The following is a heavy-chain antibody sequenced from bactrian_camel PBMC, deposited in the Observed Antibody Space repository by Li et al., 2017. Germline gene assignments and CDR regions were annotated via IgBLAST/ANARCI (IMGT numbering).Heavy chain of an antibody. J-gene: IGHJ4*01. CDR3: ATEETKLYGGMWSTDFAN. Sequence: HVQLVESGGGSVQAGGSLRLSCAASGHTYNYNFMGWFRQAPGKEREGVAAISTGDGNTYYSDSVKGRFTISRDNAKNTLYLRLNRVKTEDAAMYYCATEETKLYGGMWSTDFANWGRGTQVTVS. CDR2: ISTGDGNT. CDR1: GHTYNYNF. D-gene: IGHD6*01. V-gene: IGHV3S54*01.